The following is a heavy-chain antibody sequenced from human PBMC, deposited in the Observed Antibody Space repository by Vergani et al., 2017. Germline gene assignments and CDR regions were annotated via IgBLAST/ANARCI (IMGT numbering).Heavy chain of an antibody. CDR3: ARKNSSSWYYFDY. CDR1: GYSFTSYW. J-gene: IGHJ4*02. D-gene: IGHD6-13*01. CDR2: IYPGDSDT. Sequence: EVQLVPSGAEVKKPGESLTISCKGSGYSFTSYWIGWVRQMPGKGVEWMGIIYPGDSDTRYSPSFQGQVTISADKSISTAYLQWSSLKASDTAMYYCARKNSSSWYYFDYWGQGTLVTVSS. V-gene: IGHV5-51*01.